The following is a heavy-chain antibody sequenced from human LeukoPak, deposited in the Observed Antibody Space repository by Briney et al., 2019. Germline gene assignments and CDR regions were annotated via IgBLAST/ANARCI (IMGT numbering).Heavy chain of an antibody. V-gene: IGHV3-30-3*01. CDR1: GFTFDDYA. Sequence: PGGSLRLSCAASGFTFDDYAMHWVRQAPGKGLEWVAVISYDGSNKYYADSVKGRFTISRDNSKNTLYLQMNSLRAEDTAVYYCARNAADIVVVVAASHFDYWGQGTLVTVSP. CDR3: ARNAADIVVVVAASHFDY. CDR2: ISYDGSNK. J-gene: IGHJ4*02. D-gene: IGHD2-15*01.